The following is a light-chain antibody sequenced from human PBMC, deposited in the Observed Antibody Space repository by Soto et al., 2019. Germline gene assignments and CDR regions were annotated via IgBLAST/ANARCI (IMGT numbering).Light chain of an antibody. CDR1: QSIGNY. CDR3: QQYNSYSPDT. Sequence: EVVLTQSPATLSLSPGEGATLSCRASQSIGNYLAWYQQKPGQAPRLLIYATSNRATGIPARFSGSGSGTDFTLTISSLEPDDFATYYCQQYNSYSPDTFGQGTKLEIK. CDR2: ATS. V-gene: IGKV3-11*01. J-gene: IGKJ2*01.